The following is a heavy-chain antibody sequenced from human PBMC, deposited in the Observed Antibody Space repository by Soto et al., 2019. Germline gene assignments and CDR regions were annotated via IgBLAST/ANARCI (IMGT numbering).Heavy chain of an antibody. CDR3: ARRYGGNLDY. Sequence: PXXTLSLACTVSGGSISSYYWGWIRQPPGKGLEWIGYIYYSGSTNYNPSLKSRVTISVDTSKNQFSLKLSSVTAADTAVYYCARRYGGNLDYWGQGTLVTVSS. CDR1: GGSISSYY. D-gene: IGHD1-26*01. CDR2: IYYSGST. J-gene: IGHJ4*02. V-gene: IGHV4-59*01.